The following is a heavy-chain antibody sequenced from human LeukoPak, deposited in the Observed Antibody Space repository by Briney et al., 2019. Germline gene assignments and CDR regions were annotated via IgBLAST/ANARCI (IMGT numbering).Heavy chain of an antibody. CDR1: GFTVSSNY. CDR2: IYSGGST. Sequence: GGSLRLSCAASGFTVSSNYMSWVRQAPGKGLEWVSVIYSGGSTYYADSVKGRFTISRHNSKNTLYLQMNSLRAEDTAVYYCARVKYCSGGSCSNFQHWGQGTLVTLST. J-gene: IGHJ1*01. D-gene: IGHD2-15*01. V-gene: IGHV3-53*04. CDR3: ARVKYCSGGSCSNFQH.